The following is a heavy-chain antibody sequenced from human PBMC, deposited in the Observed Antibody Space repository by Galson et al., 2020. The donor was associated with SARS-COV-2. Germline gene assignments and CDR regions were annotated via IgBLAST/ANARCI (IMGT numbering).Heavy chain of an antibody. CDR3: EINRARDY. Sequence: GGSLRLSCVASGFTLSTSAMHWVRQAQGNGLEWVAVMSYDGSIQYYSDSVKGRFTISRDNSKNTLYLQMKSLRLEDTGVYYCEINRARDYWGQGILVTVSS. CDR1: GFTLSTSA. J-gene: IGHJ4*02. CDR2: MSYDGSIQ. V-gene: IGHV3-30*03.